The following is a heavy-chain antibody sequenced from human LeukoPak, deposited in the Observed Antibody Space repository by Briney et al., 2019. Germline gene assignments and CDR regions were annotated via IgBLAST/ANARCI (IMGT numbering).Heavy chain of an antibody. CDR2: INPNSGGT. Sequence: EASVKVSCKASGYSFTGYYIHWVRQAPGQGLEWMGWINPNSGGTYYAQKFQGRVTMTRDTSISTAYMELSRLRSDDTAVYYCAREGSGYYHKFMDVWGKGTTVTVSS. CDR1: GYSFTGYY. CDR3: AREGSGYYHKFMDV. J-gene: IGHJ6*03. V-gene: IGHV1-2*02. D-gene: IGHD3-22*01.